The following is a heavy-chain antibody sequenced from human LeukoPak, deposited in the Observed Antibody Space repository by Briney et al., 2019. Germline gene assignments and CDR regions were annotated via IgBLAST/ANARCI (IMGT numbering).Heavy chain of an antibody. V-gene: IGHV3-21*01. CDR2: ISSSSSYI. CDR1: GFTFSSYS. J-gene: IGHJ4*02. Sequence: GGSLRLSCAASGFTFSSYSMNLVRQAPGKGLEWVSSISSSSSYIYYADSVKGRFTISRDNAKNSLYLQMNSLRAEDTAVYYCATDTYYSDTAAECDYWGQGTLVTVSS. D-gene: IGHD3-22*01. CDR3: ATDTYYSDTAAECDY.